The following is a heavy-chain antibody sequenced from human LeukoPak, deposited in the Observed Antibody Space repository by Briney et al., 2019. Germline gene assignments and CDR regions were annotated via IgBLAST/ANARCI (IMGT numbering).Heavy chain of an antibody. Sequence: SGTLSLTCTVSGGSISSSNWWGWVRQPPGKGLEWIGQIYHSENTSYNPSLRSRVTISVDKSKNQFSLKLNSVTAADTAVYYCSTANQIYVWGTESWGQGTLVTVSS. CDR3: STANQIYVWGTES. CDR1: GGSISSSNW. J-gene: IGHJ4*02. CDR2: IYHSENT. V-gene: IGHV4-4*02. D-gene: IGHD3-16*01.